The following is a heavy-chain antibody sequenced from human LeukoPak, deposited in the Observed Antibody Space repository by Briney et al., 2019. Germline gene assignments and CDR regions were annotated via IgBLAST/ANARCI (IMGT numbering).Heavy chain of an antibody. CDR3: ARDRSLNGGNSNGYFDS. J-gene: IGHJ4*02. D-gene: IGHD4-23*01. V-gene: IGHV3-23*01. CDR1: GFTFRSYA. Sequence: GGSLRLSCAASGFTFRSYAMSWVRLTPGRGLEWVSVISTGGDNTYYTDSVKGRFTISRDNSKNTFYLQMNSLRAEDTAIYYCARDRSLNGGNSNGYFDSWGQGTLVTVSS. CDR2: ISTGGDNT.